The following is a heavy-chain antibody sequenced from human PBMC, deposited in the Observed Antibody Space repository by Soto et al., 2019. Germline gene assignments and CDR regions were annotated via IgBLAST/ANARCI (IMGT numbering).Heavy chain of an antibody. D-gene: IGHD1-1*01. CDR1: GGSISSSNHY. J-gene: IGHJ3*02. Sequence: LSLTCAVSGGSISSSNHYWDWIRQPPGKGPEWIGRIYYSGSTYYNPSLKSRVTISVDTSKNQFSLKLSSVTAADTAVYYCARRELEPTNNDAFHIWGQGTMVTVSS. V-gene: IGHV4-39*01. CDR3: ARRELEPTNNDAFHI. CDR2: IYYSGST.